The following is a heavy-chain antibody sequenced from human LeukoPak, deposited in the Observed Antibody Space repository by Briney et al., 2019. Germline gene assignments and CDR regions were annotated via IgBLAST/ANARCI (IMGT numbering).Heavy chain of an antibody. CDR2: ISGSSEYI. Sequence: GGSLRLSCAASGFTFSTYTMNWVRQAPGKGLEWVSSISGSSEYIFYADSVKGRFTISRDNAKNSLYLQMNSLRAEDTAVYYCAREAAGLDIWGQGTMVTVSS. V-gene: IGHV3-21*01. D-gene: IGHD6-13*01. CDR1: GFTFSTYT. J-gene: IGHJ3*02. CDR3: AREAAGLDI.